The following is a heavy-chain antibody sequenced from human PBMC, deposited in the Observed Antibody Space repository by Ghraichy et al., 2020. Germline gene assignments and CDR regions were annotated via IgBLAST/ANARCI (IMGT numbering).Heavy chain of an antibody. CDR2: ISPNSGGT. Sequence: ASVKVSCEASGYTFTGYYIHWVRQAPGQGLEWMGWISPNSGGTDYAQKFQGRVTMDRDTSINTAYLELTSLRSDDTAVYYCARGGRRYVDVWGRGTLVTVSS. J-gene: IGHJ2*01. CDR3: ARGGRRYVDV. V-gene: IGHV1-2*02. D-gene: IGHD2-15*01. CDR1: GYTFTGYY.